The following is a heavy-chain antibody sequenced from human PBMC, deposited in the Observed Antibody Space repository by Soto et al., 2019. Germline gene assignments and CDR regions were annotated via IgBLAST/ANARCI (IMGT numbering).Heavy chain of an antibody. J-gene: IGHJ4*02. D-gene: IGHD3-10*01. CDR2: IYYSGST. Sequence: SETLSLTCTVSGGSISSYYWSWIRQPPGKGLEWIGYIYYSGSTNYNPSLKSRVTISVDTSKNQFSLKLNSVTAADTAVYYCARENYYALDYWGPGTLVTVSS. V-gene: IGHV4-59*01. CDR3: ARENYYALDY. CDR1: GGSISSYY.